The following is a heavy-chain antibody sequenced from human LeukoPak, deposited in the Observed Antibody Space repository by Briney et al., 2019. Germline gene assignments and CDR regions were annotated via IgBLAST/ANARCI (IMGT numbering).Heavy chain of an antibody. CDR3: ARDDIVVVVAATFSWFDP. CDR1: GFTFSSYS. Sequence: PGGSLRLSCAASGFTFSSYSMNWVRQAPGKGLEWVSSISSSSSYIYYADSVKGRFTISRDNAKNSLYLQMNSLRAEDTAVYYCARDDIVVVVAATFSWFDPWGQGTLVTVSS. CDR2: ISSSSSYI. V-gene: IGHV3-21*01. J-gene: IGHJ5*02. D-gene: IGHD2-15*01.